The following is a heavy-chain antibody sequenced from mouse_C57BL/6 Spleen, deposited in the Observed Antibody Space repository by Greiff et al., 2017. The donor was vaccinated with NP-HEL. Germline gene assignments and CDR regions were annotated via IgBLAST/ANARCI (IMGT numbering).Heavy chain of an antibody. Sequence: EVQLQQSGPELVKPGASVKISCKASGYTFTDYYMNWVKQSHGKSLEWIGDINPNNGGTSYNQKFKGKATLTVDKSSSTAYMELRSLTSEDSAVYYCARWAYYGSSYWYFDVWGTGTTVTVSS. V-gene: IGHV1-26*01. CDR3: ARWAYYGSSYWYFDV. CDR1: GYTFTDYY. D-gene: IGHD1-1*01. CDR2: INPNNGGT. J-gene: IGHJ1*03.